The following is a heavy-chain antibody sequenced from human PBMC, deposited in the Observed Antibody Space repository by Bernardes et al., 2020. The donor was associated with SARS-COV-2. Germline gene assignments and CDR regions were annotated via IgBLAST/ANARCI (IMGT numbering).Heavy chain of an antibody. V-gene: IGHV2-5*02. CDR3: AHRRPSTWEGDWFDP. Sequence: SGPTLVKPTQTLTLTCTFSGFSFSPSGVGVGWIRQPPGKALEWLALIFWDDDRRYSPSLRSRLTITKDTSKNQVVLTMTNMDPVDTATYFCAHRRPSTWEGDWFDPWGQGTLVTVSS. CDR2: IFWDDDR. J-gene: IGHJ5*02. D-gene: IGHD6-13*01. CDR1: GFSFSPSGVG.